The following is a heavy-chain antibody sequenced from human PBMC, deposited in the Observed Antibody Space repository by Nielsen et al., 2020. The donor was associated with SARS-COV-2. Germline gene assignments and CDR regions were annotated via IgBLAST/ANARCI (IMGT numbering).Heavy chain of an antibody. V-gene: IGHV3-48*03. J-gene: IGHJ6*02. CDR3: ARDGSSSWLIHYYYYGMDV. CDR1: GFTFSSYE. Sequence: GESLKISCAASGFTFSSYEMNWVRQAPGKGLEWVSYISSSGSTIYYADSVKGRFTISRDNSKNTLYLQMNSLRAEDTAVYYCARDGSSSWLIHYYYYGMDVWGQGTTVTVSS. D-gene: IGHD6-13*01. CDR2: ISSSGSTI.